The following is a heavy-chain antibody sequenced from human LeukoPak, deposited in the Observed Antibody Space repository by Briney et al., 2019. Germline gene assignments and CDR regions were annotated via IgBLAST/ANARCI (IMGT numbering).Heavy chain of an antibody. J-gene: IGHJ4*02. CDR1: GYTFTSYD. V-gene: IGHV1-8*01. CDR3: ARAMVEQQLVPFDY. CDR2: MNPNSGNT. Sequence: ASVKVSCKASGYTFTSYDINWVRQATGQGLEWMGWMNPNSGNTGYAQKFQGRVTMTRNTSISTAYMELSSLRSEDTAVYYCARAMVEQQLVPFDYWGQGTLVTVSS. D-gene: IGHD6-13*01.